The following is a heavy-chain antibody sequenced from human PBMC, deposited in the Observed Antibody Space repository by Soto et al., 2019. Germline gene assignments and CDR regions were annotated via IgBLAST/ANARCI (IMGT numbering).Heavy chain of an antibody. CDR1: GGSFSGYY. J-gene: IGHJ3*02. V-gene: IGHV4-34*01. Sequence: SETLSLTCAVYGGSFSGYYWSWIRQPPGKGLEWIGEINHSGSTNYNPSLKSRVTISVDTSKNQFSLKLSSVTAADTAVYYCARSGNQLITSQNIVRSRGPVADAFDIWGQGTMVTVSS. CDR2: INHSGST. CDR3: ARSGNQLITSQNIVRSRGPVADAFDI. D-gene: IGHD3-16*02.